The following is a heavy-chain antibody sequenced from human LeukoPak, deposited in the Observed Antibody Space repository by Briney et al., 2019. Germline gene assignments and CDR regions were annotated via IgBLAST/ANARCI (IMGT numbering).Heavy chain of an antibody. CDR1: GGSISGSSYY. V-gene: IGHV4-39*07. CDR3: ARGSQSRGSSWYFDY. Sequence: SETLSLTCTVSGGSISGSSYYWGWIRQPPGKGLEWIGSIYYSGSTYYNPSLKSRVTISVDRSKNQFSLKLSSVTAADTAVYFCARGSQSRGSSWYFDYWGQGTLVTVSS. J-gene: IGHJ4*02. CDR2: IYYSGST. D-gene: IGHD6-13*01.